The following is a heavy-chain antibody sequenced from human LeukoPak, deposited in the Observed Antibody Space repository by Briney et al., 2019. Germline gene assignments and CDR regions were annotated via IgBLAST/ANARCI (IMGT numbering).Heavy chain of an antibody. Sequence: SETLSLTCTVSGGSISSDHYYWGWIRQPPGKGLEWIGTIYYSGSTYYNPSLKSRVTISVDTSKNQFSLKLSSVTAADTAVYYCARSGIAVAGTTLFDYWGQGTLVTVSS. CDR1: GGSISSDHYY. D-gene: IGHD6-19*01. V-gene: IGHV4-39*01. J-gene: IGHJ4*02. CDR3: ARSGIAVAGTTLFDY. CDR2: IYYSGST.